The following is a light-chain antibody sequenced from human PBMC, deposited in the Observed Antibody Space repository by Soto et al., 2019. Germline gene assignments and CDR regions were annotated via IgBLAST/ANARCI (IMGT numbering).Light chain of an antibody. Sequence: IQLTQSPSSLSASVGDRVTITCRASQGISTYLAWYQQKPGKAPNLLIYAASTLQSGVPSRFSGSGSGTDFTLTISSLQPEDFATYYCQQLGDFGGGTKVEI. J-gene: IGKJ4*01. V-gene: IGKV1-9*01. CDR1: QGISTY. CDR3: QQLGD. CDR2: AAS.